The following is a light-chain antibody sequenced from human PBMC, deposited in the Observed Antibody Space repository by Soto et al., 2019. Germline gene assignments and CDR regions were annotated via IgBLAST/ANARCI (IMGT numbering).Light chain of an antibody. V-gene: IGLV1-40*01. Sequence: QSVLTQPPSVSGAPGQRVTISCTGNRFNVGSGYEVHWYQQVPGTAPRLLIHGNSNRPSGVPDRFSGFASGTSASLAITGLQAEDEADYYCQSYEITLSGHVFGTGTKVTVL. CDR2: GNS. CDR3: QSYEITLSGHV. CDR1: RFNVGSGYE. J-gene: IGLJ1*01.